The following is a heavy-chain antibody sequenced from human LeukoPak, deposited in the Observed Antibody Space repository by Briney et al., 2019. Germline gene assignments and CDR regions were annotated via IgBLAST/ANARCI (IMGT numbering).Heavy chain of an antibody. J-gene: IGHJ4*02. CDR2: ISAYNGNT. Sequence: ASVKVSCKASGYTFTSYGISWVRQAPGQGLEWMGWISAYNGNTNYAQKLQGRVTMTTDTSTSTAYMELRSLRSDDTAVYYCARVYYDILTGYRNLDYWGQGTLVTVSS. D-gene: IGHD3-9*01. CDR3: ARVYYDILTGYRNLDY. CDR1: GYTFTSYG. V-gene: IGHV1-18*01.